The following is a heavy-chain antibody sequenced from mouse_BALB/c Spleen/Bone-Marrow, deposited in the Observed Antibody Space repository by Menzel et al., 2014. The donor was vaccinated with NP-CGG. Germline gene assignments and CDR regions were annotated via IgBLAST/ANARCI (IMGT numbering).Heavy chain of an antibody. V-gene: IGHV5-9-4*01. Sequence: EVKLVESGGGLVKPGGSLKLSCAASGFTFSSYVMSWVRQSPEKRLEWVAEISSGGSYTYYPDTVTGRFTISRDNAKNTLYLEMSSLRSGDTAMYYCAREGLRRRAAMDYWGQGTSVTVSS. J-gene: IGHJ4*01. CDR1: GFTFSSYV. CDR2: ISSGGSYT. CDR3: AREGLRRRAAMDY. D-gene: IGHD2-4*01.